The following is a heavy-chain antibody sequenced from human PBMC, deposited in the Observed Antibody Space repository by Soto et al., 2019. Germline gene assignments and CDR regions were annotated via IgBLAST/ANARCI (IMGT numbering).Heavy chain of an antibody. CDR1: GDSFSDDY. D-gene: IGHD6-19*01. CDR3: ARGHYSSGWPIDH. J-gene: IGHJ4*02. V-gene: IGHV4-59*01. CDR2: VFHSATT. Sequence: SETLSLTCTVSGDSFSDDYWNWIRQVPGKGLEWIGFVFHSATTSYNPSLKTRVAISDDTSKKQFSLRLTSVTAADTAIYYCARGHYSSGWPIDHWGQGILVTSPQ.